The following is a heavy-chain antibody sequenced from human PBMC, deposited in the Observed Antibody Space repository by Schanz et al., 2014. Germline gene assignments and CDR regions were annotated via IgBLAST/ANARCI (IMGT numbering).Heavy chain of an antibody. CDR2: VHPSGTT. CDR3: ARHRVYGAFDL. J-gene: IGHJ4*02. D-gene: IGHD4-17*01. V-gene: IGHV4-34*02. Sequence: QVHLQQWGAGLLQPSETLSLTCGVGGVSFSFYYWSWVRQPPGKGLEWIGEVHPSGTTNYNPSLSYRFPISLATAKNHFPRKRSSVTAADTAVYYCARHRVYGAFDLWGQGTLVTVSS. CDR1: GVSFSFYY.